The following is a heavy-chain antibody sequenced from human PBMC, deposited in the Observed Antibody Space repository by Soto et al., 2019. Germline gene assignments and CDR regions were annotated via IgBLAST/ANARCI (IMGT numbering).Heavy chain of an antibody. CDR1: GDSVSNSGYY. Sequence: SETLSLTCTVSGDSVSNSGYYWGWIRQSPGKRLEWIGSVSFSGSKYYNPSLRSRVTFSVDTSKTLISLKLRSVTAADTAVYYCAREGIEARIPSDWGQGTLVTVSS. CDR3: AREGIEARIPSD. D-gene: IGHD6-6*01. CDR2: VSFSGSK. J-gene: IGHJ4*02. V-gene: IGHV4-39*02.